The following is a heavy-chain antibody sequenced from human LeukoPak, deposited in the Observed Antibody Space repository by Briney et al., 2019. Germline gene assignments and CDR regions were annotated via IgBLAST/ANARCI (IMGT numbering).Heavy chain of an antibody. CDR2: IYSGGGT. Sequence: HPGGSLRLSCAASGFTVSTNYMNWVRQAPGKGLEWVPVIYSGGGTHYADSAKDRFSISRDNSKNTVYLQMNSLRAEDTAVYYCARDGYGGNSLYFDYWGQGTLVTVSS. J-gene: IGHJ4*02. CDR1: GFTVSTNY. V-gene: IGHV3-66*01. CDR3: ARDGYGGNSLYFDY. D-gene: IGHD4-23*01.